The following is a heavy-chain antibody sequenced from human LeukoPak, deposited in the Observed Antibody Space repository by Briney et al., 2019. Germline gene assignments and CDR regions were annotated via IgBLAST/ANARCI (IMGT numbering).Heavy chain of an antibody. D-gene: IGHD3-10*01. CDR1: GGSISSYY. CDR2: IYYSGST. CDR3: ARGLGSGSYYNPPAGAFDI. Sequence: SETLSLTCTVSGGSISSYYWSWIRQPPGKGLEWIGYIYYSGSTNYNPSLKSRVTISVGTSKNQFSLKLSSVTAADTAVYYCARGLGSGSYYNPPAGAFDIWGQGTMVTVSS. J-gene: IGHJ3*02. V-gene: IGHV4-59*01.